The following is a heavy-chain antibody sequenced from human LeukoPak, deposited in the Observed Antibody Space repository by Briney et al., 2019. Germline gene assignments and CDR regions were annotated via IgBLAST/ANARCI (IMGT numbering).Heavy chain of an antibody. CDR2: ISGSGGST. V-gene: IGHV3-23*01. CDR3: AKVKKELLRGDAFDI. Sequence: PGGSLRLSCAASGFTFSSYAMSWVRQAPGKGLEWVSAISGSGGSTYYADSVKGRFTISRDSSKNTLYLQMNSLRAEDTAVYYCAKVKKELLRGDAFDIWGQGTMVTVSS. CDR1: GFTFSSYA. D-gene: IGHD1-26*01. J-gene: IGHJ3*02.